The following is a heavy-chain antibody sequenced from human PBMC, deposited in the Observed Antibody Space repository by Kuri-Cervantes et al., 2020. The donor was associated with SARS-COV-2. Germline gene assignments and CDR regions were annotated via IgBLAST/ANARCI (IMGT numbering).Heavy chain of an antibody. D-gene: IGHD5-12*01. J-gene: IGHJ6*02. V-gene: IGHV1-3*01. CDR1: GYTFTSYA. Sequence: ASVKVSCKASGYTFTSYAMHWVRQAPGQRLGWMGWINAGNGNTKYSQKFQGRVTITRDTSASTAYMELSSLRSEDTAVYYCASEGLDTVATDDPYYYYGMDVWGQGTTVTVSS. CDR3: ASEGLDTVATDDPYYYYGMDV. CDR2: INAGNGNT.